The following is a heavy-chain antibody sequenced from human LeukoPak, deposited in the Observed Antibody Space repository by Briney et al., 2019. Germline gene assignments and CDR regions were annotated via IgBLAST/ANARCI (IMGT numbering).Heavy chain of an antibody. V-gene: IGHV3-23*01. CDR2: ISGCCGRT. D-gene: IGHD4/OR15-4a*01. CDR1: GFTFSSYA. CDR3: AKMGRYGETADLH. Sequence: GGSLTLSCAVSGFTFSSYAMSWVRRAPGKGVEWVSVISGCCGRTYYAHSVKGRFTSSRDNSKNTLYMQINSLRAEDTAVYYCAKMGRYGETADLHWGQGTLVTVSS. J-gene: IGHJ4*02.